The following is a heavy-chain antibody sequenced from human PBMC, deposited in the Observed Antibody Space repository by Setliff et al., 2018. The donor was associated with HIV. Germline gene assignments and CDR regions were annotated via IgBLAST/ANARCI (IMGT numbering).Heavy chain of an antibody. CDR1: GFLMTAYG. Sequence: GASVKVSCKISGFLMTAYGINWVRQAPGQGPEWMGWFTSYNNKADFAPKFQGRVTLTTDTFTSTAYMELRSLRSDDTAVYYCARGGDPPYYFLGMGVWGQGTSVTVSS. CDR2: FTSYNNKA. V-gene: IGHV1-18*01. J-gene: IGHJ6*02. D-gene: IGHD2-21*02. CDR3: ARGGDPPYYFLGMGV.